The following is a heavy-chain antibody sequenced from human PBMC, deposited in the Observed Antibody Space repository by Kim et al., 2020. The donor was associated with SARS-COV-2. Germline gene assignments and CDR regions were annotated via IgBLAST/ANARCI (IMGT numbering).Heavy chain of an antibody. D-gene: IGHD2-15*01. V-gene: IGHV4-30-4*01. CDR1: GGSISSGDYY. CDR2: IYYSGST. J-gene: IGHJ4*02. Sequence: SETLSLTCTVSGGSISSGDYYWSWIRQPPGKGLEWIGYIYYSGSTYYNPSLKSRVTISVDTSKNQFSLKLSSVTAADTAVYYCARLYCRGGSCYRRGGDFDSWGQGTLVTVSS. CDR3: ARLYCRGGSCYRRGGDFDS.